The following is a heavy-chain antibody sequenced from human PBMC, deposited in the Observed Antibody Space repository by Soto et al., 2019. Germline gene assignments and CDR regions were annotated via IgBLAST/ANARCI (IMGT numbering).Heavy chain of an antibody. Sequence: PSETLSLTCAVSGDSITGDNWWSWVRQPPGKGLDWIGEIHHSGATNYNPSLKSRVTKSVDKSKNQFSLKLSSVTAADTAVYYCARVCGGDCHNGMDVWGQGTTVTVSS. CDR2: IHHSGAT. D-gene: IGHD2-21*02. V-gene: IGHV4-4*02. CDR1: GDSITGDNW. CDR3: ARVCGGDCHNGMDV. J-gene: IGHJ6*02.